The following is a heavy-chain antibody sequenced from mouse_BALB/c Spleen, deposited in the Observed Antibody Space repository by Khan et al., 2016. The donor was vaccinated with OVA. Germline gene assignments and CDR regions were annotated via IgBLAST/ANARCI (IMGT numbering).Heavy chain of an antibody. CDR1: GYSITSGYA. Sequence: EVQLQESGPDLVKPSQSLSLTCTVTGYSITSGYAWHWIRQFPGNKLEWMAYIYFSGSINYNPSLKSRISVTRDTSKNQFFLQLNSVTSEDTTTYYCTRDGNYMDYWGQGTSVTVSS. CDR3: TRDGNYMDY. CDR2: IYFSGSI. D-gene: IGHD2-1*01. V-gene: IGHV3-1*02. J-gene: IGHJ4*01.